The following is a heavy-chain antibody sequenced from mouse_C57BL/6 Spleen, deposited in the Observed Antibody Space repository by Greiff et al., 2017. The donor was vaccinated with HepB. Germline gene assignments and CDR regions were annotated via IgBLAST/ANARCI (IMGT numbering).Heavy chain of an antibody. Sequence: EVQLQQSGGGLVKPGGSLKLSCAASGFTFSDYGMHWVRQAPEKGLEWVAYISSGSSTIYYADTVKGRFTISRDNAKNTLFLQMTSLRSEDTAMYYCARAYYWYFDVWGTGTTVTVSS. V-gene: IGHV5-17*01. CDR3: ARAYYWYFDV. D-gene: IGHD6-5*01. CDR1: GFTFSDYG. J-gene: IGHJ1*03. CDR2: ISSGSSTI.